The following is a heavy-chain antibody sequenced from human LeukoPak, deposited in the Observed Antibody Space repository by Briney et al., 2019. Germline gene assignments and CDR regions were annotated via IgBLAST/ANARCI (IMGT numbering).Heavy chain of an antibody. J-gene: IGHJ4*02. CDR3: AKDWHLGG. CDR1: GFTFSVSA. Sequence: GGSLRLSCAASGFTFSVSAMYWIRQAPGRGLEWVSVINEWGDWTNHADSVKGRFTIFRDNSKNTLYLQMNSLRVEDTALYYCAKDWHLGGWGLGTLITVSS. D-gene: IGHD1-26*01. CDR2: INEWGDWT. V-gene: IGHV3-23*01.